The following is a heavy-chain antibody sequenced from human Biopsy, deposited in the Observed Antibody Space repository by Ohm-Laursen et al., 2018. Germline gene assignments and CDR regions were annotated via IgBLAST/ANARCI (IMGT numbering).Heavy chain of an antibody. CDR1: GDSVSDSFHF. CDR2: VYYSGTT. D-gene: IGHD2-2*01. Sequence: GTLSLTCAVSGDSVSDSFHFWSWIRQPPGKGLEWIGDVYYSGTTNYNPSLKSRLTISVDTSKNQFSLNLNSVTAADTAVYFCARDVKRYCSGTSCYSGYFGMDVWGQGTTVTVS. CDR3: ARDVKRYCSGTSCYSGYFGMDV. J-gene: IGHJ6*02. V-gene: IGHV4-61*01.